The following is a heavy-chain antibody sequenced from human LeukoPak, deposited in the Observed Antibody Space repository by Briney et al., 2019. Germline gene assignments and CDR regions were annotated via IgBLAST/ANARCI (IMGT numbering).Heavy chain of an antibody. CDR3: ATSHGPAAKYPNFKD. CDR2: FDPEDGET. J-gene: IGHJ4*02. V-gene: IGHV1-24*01. CDR1: GYTLTELF. D-gene: IGHD2-2*01. Sequence: ASVKVSCKVSGYTLTELFMHWVRPAPGKGLECMGGFDPEDGETIYAQKFQGRVTMTEDTSTDTAYMELSSLRSEDTAVYYCATSHGPAAKYPNFKDWGQGTLVTVSS.